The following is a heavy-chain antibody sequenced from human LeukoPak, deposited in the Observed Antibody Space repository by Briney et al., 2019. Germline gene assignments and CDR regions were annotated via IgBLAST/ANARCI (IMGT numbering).Heavy chain of an antibody. V-gene: IGHV1-8*02. CDR3: ATERRRYFDY. J-gene: IGHJ4*02. CDR2: VNPDSGNT. CDR1: GYTFTSYY. Sequence: ASVKVSCKASGYTFTSYYMHWVRQAPGQGLEWMGWVNPDSGNTGYAQKFQGRITMTRDTSISTAYMDLSGLRSDDTAVYYCATERRRYFDYWGQGTLVTVSS.